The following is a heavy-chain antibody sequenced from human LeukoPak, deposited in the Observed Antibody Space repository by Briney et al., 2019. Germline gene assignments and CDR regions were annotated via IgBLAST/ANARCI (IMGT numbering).Heavy chain of an antibody. J-gene: IGHJ5*02. CDR2: ISSSGSTI. CDR1: GFTFSSYE. CDR3: ARGNYDHVWGSFWFDP. D-gene: IGHD3-16*01. Sequence: GGSLRLSCAASGFTFSSYEMNWVRQAPGKGLEWVSYISSSGSTIYYADSVKGRFTISRDNAKNSLYLQMNSLRAEDTAVYYCARGNYDHVWGSFWFDPWGQGTPVTVSS. V-gene: IGHV3-48*03.